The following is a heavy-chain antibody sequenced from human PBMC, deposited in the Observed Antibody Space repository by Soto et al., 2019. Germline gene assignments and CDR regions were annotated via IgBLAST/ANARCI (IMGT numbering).Heavy chain of an antibody. CDR3: AKDSEPFIAAASDY. CDR2: ISYDGSNK. CDR1: GFTFSSYG. J-gene: IGHJ4*02. D-gene: IGHD6-13*01. Sequence: GGSLRLSCAASGFTFSSYGMHWVRQAPGKGLEWVAVISYDGSNKYYADSVKGRFTISRDNSKNTLYLQMNSLRAEDTAVYYCAKDSEPFIAAASDYWGQGTLVTVSS. V-gene: IGHV3-30*18.